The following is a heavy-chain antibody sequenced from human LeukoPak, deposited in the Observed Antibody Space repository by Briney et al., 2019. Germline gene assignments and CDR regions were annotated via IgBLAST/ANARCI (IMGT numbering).Heavy chain of an antibody. CDR1: GYSISSGYY. D-gene: IGHD1-26*01. CDR2: IYHSGST. V-gene: IGHV4-38-2*02. J-gene: IGHJ6*03. CDR3: ARYGGSYFTYYYYYYMDV. Sequence: SETLSLTCTVSGYSISSGYYWGWIRQPPGKGLEWIGSIYHSGSTYYNPSLKSRVTISVDTSKNQFSLKLSSVTAADTAVYYCARYGGSYFTYYYYYYMDVWGKGTTVTVSS.